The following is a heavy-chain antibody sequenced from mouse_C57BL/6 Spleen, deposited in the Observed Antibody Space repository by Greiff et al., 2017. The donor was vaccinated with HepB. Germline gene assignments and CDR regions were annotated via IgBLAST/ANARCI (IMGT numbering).Heavy chain of an antibody. CDR3: ARSWDGYFYWYFDV. CDR1: GYTFTSYW. V-gene: IGHV1-53*01. Sequence: QVHVKQPGTELVKPGASVKLSCKASGYTFTSYWMHWVKQRPGQGLEWIGNINPSNGGTNYNEKFKSKATLTVDKSSSTAYMQLSSLTSEDSAVYYCARSWDGYFYWYFDVWGTGTTVTVSS. CDR2: INPSNGGT. D-gene: IGHD2-3*01. J-gene: IGHJ1*03.